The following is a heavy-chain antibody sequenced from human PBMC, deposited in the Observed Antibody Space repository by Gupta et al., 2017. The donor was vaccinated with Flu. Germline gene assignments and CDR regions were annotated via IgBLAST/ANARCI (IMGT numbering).Heavy chain of an antibody. Sequence: QVQLVQSGAEVKKPGSSVKVSCKASGVTFRSYVINWVRQAPGQGLEWMGGIIPVLGPTNFAQKYQGRVTTTADESTGTAYLELSSLRSEDTAVDDCAGKGGGHCSGGTCYSFDYWGQGTLGIVSS. V-gene: IGHV1-69*01. J-gene: IGHJ4*02. D-gene: IGHD2-15*01. CDR3: AGKGGGHCSGGTCYSFDY. CDR1: GVTFRSYV. CDR2: IIPVLGPT.